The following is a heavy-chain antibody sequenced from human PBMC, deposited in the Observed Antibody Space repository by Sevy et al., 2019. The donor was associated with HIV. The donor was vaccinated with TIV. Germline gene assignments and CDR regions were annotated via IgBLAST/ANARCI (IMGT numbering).Heavy chain of an antibody. Sequence: GGSLRLSCAASGFTFISYAMTWVRQAPGKGLEWVSAISPSGGSTYYEDSVKGRFTISRDNSKNTVELQMKSLRVEDTALYYCAKEHIGGYYWGQGILVTVSS. J-gene: IGHJ4*02. CDR3: AKEHIGGYY. D-gene: IGHD2-15*01. V-gene: IGHV3-23*01. CDR2: ISPSGGST. CDR1: GFTFISYA.